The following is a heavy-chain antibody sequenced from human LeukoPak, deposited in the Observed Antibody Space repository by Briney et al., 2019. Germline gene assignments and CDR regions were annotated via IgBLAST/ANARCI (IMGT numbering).Heavy chain of an antibody. Sequence: PSETLSLTCTVSGGSISSYYWSWIRHPAGKGLEWIGRIYTSGSTNYNPSLKSRVTMSVDTSKNQSSLKLSSVTAADTAVYCCAGGTDGGYDPGNWYLDLWGGGTLVTVSS. V-gene: IGHV4-4*07. CDR3: AGGTDGGYDPGNWYLDL. CDR1: GGSISSYY. J-gene: IGHJ2*01. CDR2: IYTSGST. D-gene: IGHD5-12*01.